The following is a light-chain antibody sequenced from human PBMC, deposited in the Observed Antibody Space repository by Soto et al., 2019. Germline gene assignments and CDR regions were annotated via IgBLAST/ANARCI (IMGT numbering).Light chain of an antibody. V-gene: IGKV3-20*01. CDR1: QTVSSNY. Sequence: EIVLTQSPGTLSLSPGERATLSCRATQTVSSNYLAWYQQKPGQAPRLLIYGASSMATGIPDRLSGSGSGTDFTLTISRLEPEDFAVYYCQQYGNSLSITFGQGTRLEIK. CDR2: GAS. J-gene: IGKJ5*01. CDR3: QQYGNSLSIT.